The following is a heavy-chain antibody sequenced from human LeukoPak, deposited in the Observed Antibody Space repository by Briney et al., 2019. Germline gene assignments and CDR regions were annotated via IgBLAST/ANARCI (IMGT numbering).Heavy chain of an antibody. CDR1: GFTFSSYE. Sequence: PGGSLRLSCAASGFTFSSYEMNWVRQAPGKGLEWVSYISRSGSTIYYADSVKGRFTMSRDTAKNSLYLQMNSLRAEDTAIYYCARDGDSNWYFDLWGRGTLVTVSS. CDR2: ISRSGSTI. D-gene: IGHD4-11*01. V-gene: IGHV3-48*03. CDR3: ARDGDSNWYFDL. J-gene: IGHJ2*01.